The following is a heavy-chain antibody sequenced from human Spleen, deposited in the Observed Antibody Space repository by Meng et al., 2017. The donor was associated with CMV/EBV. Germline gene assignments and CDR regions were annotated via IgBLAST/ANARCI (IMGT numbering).Heavy chain of an antibody. CDR1: GFTFSSYA. J-gene: IGHJ4*02. CDR3: ARDYDFWSGQTFHPRY. V-gene: IGHV3-21*01. D-gene: IGHD3-3*01. CDR2: VTSSSSYI. Sequence: GESLKISCAASGFTFSSYAMHWVRQAPGKGLEWVSSVTSSSSYIYYADSVKGRFTISRDNAKNSLYLQMNSLRAEDTAVYYCARDYDFWSGQTFHPRYWGQGTLVTVSS.